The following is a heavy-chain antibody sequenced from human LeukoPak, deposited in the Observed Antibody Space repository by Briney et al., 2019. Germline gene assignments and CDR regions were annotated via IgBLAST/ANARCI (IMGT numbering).Heavy chain of an antibody. V-gene: IGHV1-2*02. J-gene: IGHJ4*02. Sequence: GASVKVPCKASGYTFTGYYMHWVRQAPGQGLEWMGWINPNSGGTNYAQKFQGRVTMTRDTSISTAYMELSRLRSDDTAVYYCARDPTMINYFDYWGQGTLVTVSS. CDR2: INPNSGGT. CDR1: GYTFTGYY. D-gene: IGHD3-16*01. CDR3: ARDPTMINYFDY.